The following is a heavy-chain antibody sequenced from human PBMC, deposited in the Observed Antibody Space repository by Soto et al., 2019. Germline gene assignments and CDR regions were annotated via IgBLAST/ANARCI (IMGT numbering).Heavy chain of an antibody. CDR1: GYTFTSYG. Sequence: ASVKVSCKASGYTFTSYGISWVRQAPGQGLEWMGWISAYNGNTNYAQKLQGRVTMTTDTSTSTAYMELRSLRSDDTAVYYCARLKGEYYYGSGSYYGPVPLEVWGKGTTVTVSS. CDR2: ISAYNGNT. CDR3: ARLKGEYYYGSGSYYGPVPLEV. V-gene: IGHV1-18*01. J-gene: IGHJ6*04. D-gene: IGHD3-10*01.